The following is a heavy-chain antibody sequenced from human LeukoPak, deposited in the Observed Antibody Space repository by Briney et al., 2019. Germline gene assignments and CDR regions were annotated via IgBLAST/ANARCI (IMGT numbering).Heavy chain of an antibody. J-gene: IGHJ4*02. CDR3: ARGKNGYGEIIDY. CDR1: GFTVSSNY. D-gene: IGHD4-17*01. CDR2: IYSGGST. Sequence: GGSMRLSCAASGFTVSSNYMSCVRQAPGKGLEWVSVIYSGGSTYYADSVKGRFTISRDNSKNTLYLQMNSLRAEDTAVYYCARGKNGYGEIIDYWGQGTLVTVSS. V-gene: IGHV3-53*01.